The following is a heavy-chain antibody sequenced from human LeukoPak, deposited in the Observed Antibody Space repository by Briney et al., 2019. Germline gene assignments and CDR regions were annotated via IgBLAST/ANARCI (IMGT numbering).Heavy chain of an antibody. CDR2: INHSGST. Sequence: SETLSLTRAVYGGSFSGYYWSWIRQPPGKGLEWIGEINHSGSTNYNPSLKSRVTISVDTSKNQFSLKLSSVTAADTAVYYCARGGYSGFDYRNDAFDIWGQGTMVTVSS. J-gene: IGHJ3*02. V-gene: IGHV4-34*01. CDR1: GGSFSGYY. D-gene: IGHD5-12*01. CDR3: ARGGYSGFDYRNDAFDI.